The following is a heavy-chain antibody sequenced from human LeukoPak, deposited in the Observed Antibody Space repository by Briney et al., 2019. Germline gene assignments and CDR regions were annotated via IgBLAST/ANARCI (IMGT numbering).Heavy chain of an antibody. V-gene: IGHV3-7*01. CDR3: ARESTIVGATTVFDY. D-gene: IGHD1-26*01. Sequence: GGSLRLSCAASGFTFSSYWMSWVRQAPGKGLEWVANIKQDGSEKYYVDSVKGRFTISRDNAKNSLYLQMNSLRAEDTAVYYCARESTIVGATTVFDYWGQGTLVTVSS. CDR1: GFTFSSYW. J-gene: IGHJ4*02. CDR2: IKQDGSEK.